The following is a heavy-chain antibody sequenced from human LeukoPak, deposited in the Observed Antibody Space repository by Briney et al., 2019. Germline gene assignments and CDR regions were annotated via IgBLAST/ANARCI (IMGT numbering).Heavy chain of an antibody. CDR2: IYNSGST. D-gene: IGHD4-17*01. J-gene: IGHJ2*01. CDR1: GVSISTSY. V-gene: IGHV4-59*01. Sequence: SSETLSLTCSVSGVSISTSYWIWIRQPPGKGLEWIGYIYNSGSTNYNPSFKSRVTISVDMSKNQFSLKLSSVTAADTAVYYCARPKYADYDWPDWYFDLWGRGTLVTVSS. CDR3: ARPKYADYDWPDWYFDL.